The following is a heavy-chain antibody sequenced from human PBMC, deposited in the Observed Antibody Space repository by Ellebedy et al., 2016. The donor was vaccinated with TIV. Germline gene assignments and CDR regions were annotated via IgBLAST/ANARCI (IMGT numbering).Heavy chain of an antibody. Sequence: SVKVSXXASGYTFTNYFIHWVRQAPGQGLEWMGRIIPILGIANYAQKFQGRVTITADKSTSTAYMELSSLRSEDTAVYYCARASWFNPWGQGTLVTVSS. CDR2: IIPILGIA. CDR3: ARASWFNP. CDR1: GYTFTNYF. V-gene: IGHV1-69*04. J-gene: IGHJ5*02.